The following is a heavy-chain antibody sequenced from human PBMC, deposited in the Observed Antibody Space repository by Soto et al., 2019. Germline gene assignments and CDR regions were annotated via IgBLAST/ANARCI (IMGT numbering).Heavy chain of an antibody. CDR2: ISGSGGST. Sequence: EVQLLESGGGLVQPGGSLRLSCAASGFTFSSYAMSWVRQAPGKGLEWVSAISGSGGSTYYADSVKGRFTISRDNSKNALHLQMNSLRAEDTAVYYCAKYWGFGGYNWNYFDYWGQGTLVTVSS. CDR1: GFTFSSYA. CDR3: AKYWGFGGYNWNYFDY. J-gene: IGHJ4*02. D-gene: IGHD1-20*01. V-gene: IGHV3-23*01.